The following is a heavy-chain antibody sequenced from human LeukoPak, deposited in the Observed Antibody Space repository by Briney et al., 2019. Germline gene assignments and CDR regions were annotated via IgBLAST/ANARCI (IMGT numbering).Heavy chain of an antibody. CDR3: ASSTTVPYYFDY. Sequence: PSETLSLTCTVSGGSISIYYWSWIRQPAGKGLEWIGRIYSSGSTKYNPSLKSRVTISVDKSKNQFSLKLSSVTAADTAVYYCASSTTVPYYFDYWGQGTLVTVSS. D-gene: IGHD4-17*01. V-gene: IGHV4-4*07. CDR1: GGSISIYY. J-gene: IGHJ4*02. CDR2: IYSSGST.